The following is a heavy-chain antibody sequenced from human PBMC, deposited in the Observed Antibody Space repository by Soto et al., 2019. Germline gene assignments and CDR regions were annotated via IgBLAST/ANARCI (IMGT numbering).Heavy chain of an antibody. V-gene: IGHV3-23*01. D-gene: IGHD6-19*01. CDR3: VREDSAWDSRGSFDF. J-gene: IGHJ3*01. Sequence: EVQLLESGGGLVRPGGSLRLSCAASAFTFSNYAMNWVRQAPGKGLEWVSVISGSGGSTSYADSVQGRFTISRDNSKNTLYLQMNSLRAKDTAIYYCVREDSAWDSRGSFDFWGRGTMVTVS. CDR2: ISGSGGST. CDR1: AFTFSNYA.